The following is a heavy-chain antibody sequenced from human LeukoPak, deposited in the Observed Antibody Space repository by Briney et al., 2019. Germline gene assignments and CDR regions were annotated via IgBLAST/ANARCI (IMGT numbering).Heavy chain of an antibody. CDR2: INQDESKK. D-gene: IGHD2-2*01. Sequence: PGGSLRLSCAASGFTFSNDWMCWVRQAPGKGLEWVANINQDESKKYYADSVKGRSTISRDNAKNSLYLQMSSLTAEDTAIYYCARDHAYRADYWGQGTLVTVSS. V-gene: IGHV3-7*01. CDR3: ARDHAYRADY. J-gene: IGHJ4*02. CDR1: GFTFSNDW.